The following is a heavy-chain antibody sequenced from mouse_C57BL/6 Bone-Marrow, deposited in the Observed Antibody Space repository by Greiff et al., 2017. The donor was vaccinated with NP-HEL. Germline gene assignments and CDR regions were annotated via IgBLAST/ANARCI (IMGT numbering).Heavy chain of an antibody. D-gene: IGHD2-3*01. Sequence: QVQLQQSGPELVKPGASVKISCKASGYAFSSSWMNWVKQRPGKGLEWIGRIYPGDGDTNYNGKFKGKATLTADKSSSTAYMQLSSLTSEDSAVYFCAREWRLLSYWGQGTLVTVSA. CDR2: IYPGDGDT. J-gene: IGHJ3*01. CDR1: GYAFSSSW. CDR3: AREWRLLSY. V-gene: IGHV1-82*01.